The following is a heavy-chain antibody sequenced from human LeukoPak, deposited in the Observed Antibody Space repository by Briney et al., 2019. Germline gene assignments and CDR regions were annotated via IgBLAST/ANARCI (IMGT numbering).Heavy chain of an antibody. D-gene: IGHD3-22*01. V-gene: IGHV1-2*06. CDR1: GYTFTGYY. CDR2: INPNSSGT. J-gene: IGHJ5*02. Sequence: ASVKVSCKASGYTFTGYYMDWVRQAPGQGLEWMGLINPNSSGTNYAQKFQGRVTMTRDTSISTAYMELSRLRSDDTAVYYCARQIVVEVGWFDPWGQGTLVTVSA. CDR3: ARQIVVEVGWFDP.